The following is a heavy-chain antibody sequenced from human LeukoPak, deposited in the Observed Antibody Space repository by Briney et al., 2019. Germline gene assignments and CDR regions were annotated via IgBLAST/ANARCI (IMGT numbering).Heavy chain of an antibody. CDR1: GGSISSYY. V-gene: IGHV4-59*01. CDR2: IYYSGST. J-gene: IGHJ5*02. Sequence: SETLSLTCTVSGGSISSYYWSWIRQPPGKGLEWIGYIYYSGSTNYNPSLKSRVTISVDTSKNQFSLKLSSVTAADTAVYYCARDLGLGNWFDHWGQGTLVTVSS. CDR3: ARDLGLGNWFDH. D-gene: IGHD3/OR15-3a*01.